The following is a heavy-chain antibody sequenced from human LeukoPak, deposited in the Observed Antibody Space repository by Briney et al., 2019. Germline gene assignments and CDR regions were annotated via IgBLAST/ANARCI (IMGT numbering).Heavy chain of an antibody. CDR3: ATSIDSSGSYYFDY. CDR1: GYTLTELS. V-gene: IGHV1-24*01. D-gene: IGHD1-26*01. Sequence: GASVKVSCKVSGYTLTELSMHWVRQAPGKGLEWRGGFDPEDGETIYAQKFQGRVTMTEDTSTDTAYMELSSLRSEDTAVYYCATSIDSSGSYYFDYWGQGTLVTVSS. J-gene: IGHJ4*02. CDR2: FDPEDGET.